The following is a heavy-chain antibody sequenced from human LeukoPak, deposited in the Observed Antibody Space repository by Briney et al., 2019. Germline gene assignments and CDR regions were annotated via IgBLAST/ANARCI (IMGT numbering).Heavy chain of an antibody. Sequence: GGSLRLSCAAAGFTFDDYFMGWVRQAPGKGLEWVSYITNSGYTMYYADSVKGRFTISRDNAKNSLYLQMNSLRAEDTAVYYCARAGQTDAFDIWGQGTMVTVSS. CDR2: ITNSGYTM. V-gene: IGHV3-11*04. CDR1: GFTFDDYF. J-gene: IGHJ3*02. CDR3: ARAGQTDAFDI.